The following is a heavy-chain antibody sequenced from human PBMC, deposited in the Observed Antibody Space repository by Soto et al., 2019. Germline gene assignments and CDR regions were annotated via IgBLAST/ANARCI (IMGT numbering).Heavy chain of an antibody. V-gene: IGHV4-39*01. CDR1: CGSISSSSYY. CDR2: IYYSGST. D-gene: IGHD3-22*01. Sequence: PSETLSLTCTVSCGSISSSSYYWGWIRQPPGKGLEWIGSIYYSGSTYYNPSLKSRVTISVDTSKNQFSLKLSSVTAADTAVYYCERQWVLSGYYDSSGQQSFDYWGKGSRGAVSS. CDR3: ERQWVLSGYYDSSGQQSFDY. J-gene: IGHJ4*02.